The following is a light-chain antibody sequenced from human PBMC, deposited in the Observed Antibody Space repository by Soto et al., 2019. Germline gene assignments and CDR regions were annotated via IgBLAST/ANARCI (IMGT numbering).Light chain of an antibody. J-gene: IGKJ1*01. CDR2: WAS. CDR3: QQYNNWPPWT. CDR1: QSVLYSSSNKDF. Sequence: DIVMTQSPDSLAVSLGERATINCKSSQSVLYSSSNKDFLAWYQQKPGQPPKLLIYWASTRESGVPDRFSGSGSGTDFTLTISSLQAEDFAVYYCQQYNNWPPWTFGQGTKVEIK. V-gene: IGKV4-1*01.